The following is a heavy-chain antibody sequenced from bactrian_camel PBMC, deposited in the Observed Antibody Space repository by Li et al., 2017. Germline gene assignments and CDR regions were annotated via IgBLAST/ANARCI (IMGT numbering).Heavy chain of an antibody. Sequence: HVQLVESGGGSVQAGGSLRLSCRRIGDYYGDYCMGWYRQAPGKEREGVAAMNSDGTTTYADSLKGRFTISRDNAKNTVYLQMDSLKPEDTAVYYCVGQDNTYYAWYWGQGTQVTVS. J-gene: IGHJ4*01. D-gene: IGHD1*01. CDR1: GDYYGDYC. CDR3: VGQDNTYYAWY. CDR2: MNSDGTT. V-gene: IGHV3S53*01.